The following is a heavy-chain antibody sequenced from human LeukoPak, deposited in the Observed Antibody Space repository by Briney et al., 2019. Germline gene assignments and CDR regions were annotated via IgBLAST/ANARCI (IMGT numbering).Heavy chain of an antibody. J-gene: IGHJ6*03. CDR3: AKGLRTGVGPYMGYHYYMDV. D-gene: IGHD3-16*01. CDR1: GFTFSSYA. V-gene: IGHV3-23*01. Sequence: GGSLRLSCAASGFTFSSYAMSWVRQAPGKGLKWVSTINDNGAGTYYADSVKGRSTISRDNSYNTVSLQMNSLRDEDTGVYYCAKGLRTGVGPYMGYHYYMDVWGKGTTVTVSS. CDR2: INDNGAGT.